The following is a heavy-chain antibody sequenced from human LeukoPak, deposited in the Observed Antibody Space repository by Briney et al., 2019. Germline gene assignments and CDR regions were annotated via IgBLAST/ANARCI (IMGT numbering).Heavy chain of an antibody. CDR3: ARGGYSYGYDDDFDY. Sequence: SETLRLSCTASGGTFSGYDLSWIRQPPGKGLEWIWYIYNSGSTNYNPSLKSRVTISVDTSKNKFSLKLSSVTAADTAVYYCARGGYSYGYDDDFDYWGQGTLVTVSS. V-gene: IGHV4-59*01. CDR1: GGTFSGYD. D-gene: IGHD5-18*01. CDR2: IYNSGST. J-gene: IGHJ4*02.